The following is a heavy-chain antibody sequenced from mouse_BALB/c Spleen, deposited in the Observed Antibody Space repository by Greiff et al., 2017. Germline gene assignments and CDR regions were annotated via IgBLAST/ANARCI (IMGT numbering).Heavy chain of an antibody. CDR3: ARSYGSSWFDY. CDR1: GYAFTNYL. Sequence: QVHVKQSGAELVRPGTSVKVSCKASGYAFTNYLIEWVKQRPGQGLEWIGVINPGSGGTNYNEKFKGKATLTADKSSSTAYMQLSSLTSDDSAVYFCARSYGSSWFDYWGQGTTLTVSS. V-gene: IGHV1-54*01. D-gene: IGHD1-1*01. J-gene: IGHJ2*01. CDR2: INPGSGGT.